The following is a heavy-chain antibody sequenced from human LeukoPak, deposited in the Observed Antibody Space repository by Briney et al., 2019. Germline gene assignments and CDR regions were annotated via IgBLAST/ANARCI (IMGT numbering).Heavy chain of an antibody. CDR3: ARVSIAGSTIAFDM. Sequence: GGSLRLSCAASGFMFSSYWMTWVRQAPGKGLEWVANIKQDGSERHYVDSVKGRFTISKDNAKNPLYLQMDSLRVEDTAVYYCARVSIAGSTIAFDMWGQGTMVTVSS. J-gene: IGHJ3*02. V-gene: IGHV3-7*01. D-gene: IGHD2-15*01. CDR2: IKQDGSER. CDR1: GFMFSSYW.